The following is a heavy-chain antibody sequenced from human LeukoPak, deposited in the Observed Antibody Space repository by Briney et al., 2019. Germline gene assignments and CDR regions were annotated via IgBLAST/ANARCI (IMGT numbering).Heavy chain of an antibody. V-gene: IGHV1-46*01. D-gene: IGHD2-21*02. Sequence: ASLKVSCKASGYTFTSYNIHSVGEAGGQGLGWMGIINPTGNSTSYAQKVQSRDTITRDTPTSIVYMELSSQRSEDTAVYYCASVVYCGADCYSWRYFFDYWGQGTLVTVSS. CDR3: ASVVYCGADCYSWRYFFDY. J-gene: IGHJ4*02. CDR2: INPTGNST. CDR1: GYTFTSYN.